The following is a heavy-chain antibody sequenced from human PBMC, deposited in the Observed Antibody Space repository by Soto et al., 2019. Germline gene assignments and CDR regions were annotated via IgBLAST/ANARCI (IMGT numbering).Heavy chain of an antibody. CDR1: GYTFSIYE. J-gene: IGHJ4*02. Sequence: ASVKVSCKASGYTFSIYEITWVRQAPGQGLEWMGWITPHNANTKNAQKFQDRVTMTTDTSTSTAYMELSSLRSEDTAVYYCAADLGGYSGYDYNYWGQGTLVTVSS. CDR3: AADLGGYSGYDYNY. CDR2: ITPHNANT. V-gene: IGHV1-18*01. D-gene: IGHD5-12*01.